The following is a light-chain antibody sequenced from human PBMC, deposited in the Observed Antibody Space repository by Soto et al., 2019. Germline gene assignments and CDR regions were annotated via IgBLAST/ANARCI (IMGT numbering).Light chain of an antibody. CDR1: QSVSSSY. V-gene: IGKV3-20*01. CDR2: GAS. Sequence: EIVLAQSPGTLSLSPGERATLSCRASQSVSSSYLAWYQQKPGQAPRLLIYGASSRATGIPDRFSGSGSGTDFTLTISRLEPEDFAVYYCQQYGSSGTFGQGAKADIK. J-gene: IGKJ1*01. CDR3: QQYGSSGT.